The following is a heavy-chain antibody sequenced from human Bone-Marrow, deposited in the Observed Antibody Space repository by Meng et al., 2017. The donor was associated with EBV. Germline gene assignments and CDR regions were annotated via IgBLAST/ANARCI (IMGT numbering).Heavy chain of an antibody. D-gene: IGHD6-19*01. Sequence: QVQLQEWGPGLAKPSGTLSLPCAVSGGSIRSSNWWSWVRQPPGKGLEWIGEIYHSGSTNYNPSLKSRVTISVDKSKNQFSLKLSSVTAADTAVYYCARGQSIAVAVSTNYFDYWGQGTLVTVSS. CDR3: ARGQSIAVAVSTNYFDY. J-gene: IGHJ4*02. V-gene: IGHV4-4*02. CDR1: GGSIRSSNW. CDR2: IYHSGST.